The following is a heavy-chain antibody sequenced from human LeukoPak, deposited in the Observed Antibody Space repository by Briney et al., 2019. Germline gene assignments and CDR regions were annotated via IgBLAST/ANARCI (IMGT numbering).Heavy chain of an antibody. CDR2: INPSGGST. D-gene: IGHD6-13*01. Sequence: ASVKVSCKASGYTFTSYYMHWVRQAPGQGLEWMGIINPSGGSTSYAQKFQGRVTMTRDTSTSTVYMELSSLRSEDTAVYYCARETAAGTTTISQAFDYWGQGILVTVSS. CDR1: GYTFTSYY. CDR3: ARETAAGTTTISQAFDY. J-gene: IGHJ4*02. V-gene: IGHV1-46*03.